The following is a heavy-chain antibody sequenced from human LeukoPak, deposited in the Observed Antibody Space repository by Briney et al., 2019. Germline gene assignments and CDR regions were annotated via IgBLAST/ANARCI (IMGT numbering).Heavy chain of an antibody. J-gene: IGHJ6*03. CDR3: ARAGRIAVAGTALLYYYYYMDV. CDR1: GYTFTGYY. D-gene: IGHD6-19*01. V-gene: IGHV1-2*02. Sequence: ASVKVSCKASGYTFTGYYIHWVRQAPGQGLEWMGWINPHSGATNYAQKFQGRVTMTRDTSISTAYMELSRLRSDDTAVYYCARAGRIAVAGTALLYYYYYMDVWGKGTTVTISS. CDR2: INPHSGAT.